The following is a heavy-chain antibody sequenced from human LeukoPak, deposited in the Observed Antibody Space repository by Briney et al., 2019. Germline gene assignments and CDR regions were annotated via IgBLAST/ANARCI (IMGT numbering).Heavy chain of an antibody. CDR1: GYTFTSYA. J-gene: IGHJ4*02. CDR2: ISAYNGNT. D-gene: IGHD7-27*01. V-gene: IGHV1-18*01. Sequence: ASVKVSCKASGYTFTSYAITWVRQAPGQGLEWMGWISAYNGNTNYAPNLQSRVTMTTDTSTSTAYMELKSLRSDDTAVYYCAKALYDSTGDGYWGQGTLVTISS. CDR3: AKALYDSTGDGY.